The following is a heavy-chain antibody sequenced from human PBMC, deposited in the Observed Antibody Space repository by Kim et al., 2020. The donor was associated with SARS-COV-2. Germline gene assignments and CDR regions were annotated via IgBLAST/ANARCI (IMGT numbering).Heavy chain of an antibody. CDR3: ARALLRGQLVRIAAAGTGY. Sequence: SETLSLTCAVYGGSFSGYYWSWIRQPPGKGLEWIGEINHSGSTNYNPSLKSRVTISVDTSKNQFSLKLSSVTAADTAVYYCARALLRGQLVRIAAAGTGYWGQGTLVTVSS. CDR1: GGSFSGYY. J-gene: IGHJ4*02. D-gene: IGHD6-13*01. V-gene: IGHV4-34*01. CDR2: INHSGST.